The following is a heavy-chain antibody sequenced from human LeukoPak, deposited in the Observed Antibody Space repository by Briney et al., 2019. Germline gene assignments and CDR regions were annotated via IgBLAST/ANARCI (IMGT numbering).Heavy chain of an antibody. Sequence: SETLSLTCTVSGDSISRYYWSWIRQPPEKGLEWIAFIYHSGSTNYNPSLKSRVTISMDTSKNQFSLSLRSVTAADTAAYYCAKHLVATTPFFDYWGQGTLVTVSS. D-gene: IGHD5-12*01. V-gene: IGHV4-59*08. CDR1: GDSISRYY. CDR3: AKHLVATTPFFDY. CDR2: IYHSGST. J-gene: IGHJ4*02.